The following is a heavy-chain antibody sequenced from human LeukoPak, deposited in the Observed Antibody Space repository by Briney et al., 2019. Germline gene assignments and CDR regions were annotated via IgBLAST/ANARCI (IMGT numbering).Heavy chain of an antibody. D-gene: IGHD2-15*01. V-gene: IGHV3-30*02. J-gene: IGHJ4*02. Sequence: GGSLRLSCAASGFTFRSYGMHWVRQAPGKGLEWVAFIRYDGSNKYYADSVKGRFTISRDNSKNTLYLQMNSLRAEDTAVYYCAIGYCSGGSCLDWGQGTLVTVSS. CDR2: IRYDGSNK. CDR3: AIGYCSGGSCLD. CDR1: GFTFRSYG.